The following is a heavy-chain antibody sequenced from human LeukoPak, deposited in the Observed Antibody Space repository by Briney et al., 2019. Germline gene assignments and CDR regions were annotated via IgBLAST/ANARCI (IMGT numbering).Heavy chain of an antibody. V-gene: IGHV4-4*07. CDR3: ARHGYTASHFFLDY. CDR2: IYTTGRA. CDR1: TGSINSYY. Sequence: SETLSLTCTVSTGSINSYYWGWVRQPAGRGLEWIGRIYTTGRADYDPSIQSRVAMSIDTSQKQLSLILKSVTAADTATDFCARHGYTASHFFLDYWSQGTPVTVSS. D-gene: IGHD5-18*01. J-gene: IGHJ4*02.